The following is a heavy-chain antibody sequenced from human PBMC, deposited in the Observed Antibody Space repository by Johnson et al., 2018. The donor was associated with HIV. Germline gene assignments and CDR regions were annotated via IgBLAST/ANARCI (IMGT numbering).Heavy chain of an antibody. CDR3: ANGLPELGRTPQAFDI. J-gene: IGHJ3*02. Sequence: QVQLVESAGGVVQPGRSLRLSCAASGFTFSSYAMHWVRQAPGQGLEWVAVISYDGSSKYYADSVKGRFTISRDNSTNTRYLQMNSLRAEDTAVYYCANGLPELGRTPQAFDIWGQGTMVTVSS. D-gene: IGHD3-10*01. V-gene: IGHV3-30*04. CDR2: ISYDGSSK. CDR1: GFTFSSYA.